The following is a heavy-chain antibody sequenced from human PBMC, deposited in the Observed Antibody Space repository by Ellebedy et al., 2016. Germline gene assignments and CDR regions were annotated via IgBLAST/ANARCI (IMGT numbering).Heavy chain of an antibody. J-gene: IGHJ6*03. CDR1: GFTFSSYS. Sequence: GESLKISXAASGFTFSSYSMNWVRQAPGKGLVWVSRINSDGSSTSYADSVKGRFTISRDNAKNTLYLQMNSLKTEDTAVYYCTTEARLAPHSSYYYYYMDVWGKGTTVTVSS. CDR3: TTEARLAPHSSYYYYYMDV. V-gene: IGHV3-74*01. CDR2: INSDGSST. D-gene: IGHD6-6*01.